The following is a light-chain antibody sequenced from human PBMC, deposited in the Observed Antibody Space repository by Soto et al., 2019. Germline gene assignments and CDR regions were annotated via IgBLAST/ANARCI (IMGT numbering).Light chain of an antibody. CDR2: LEGSGSY. V-gene: IGLV4-60*01. CDR1: SGXSSYI. Sequence: QLVLTQSSSASASLGSSVKLTCTLSSGXSSYIIAWHQQQPGKAPRYLMKLEGSGSYNKGSGVPDRFSGSSSGADRYLTISNLQXXXEAXXYCETWDSNTPWVFGGGTKLTVL. CDR3: ETWDSNTPWV. J-gene: IGLJ3*02.